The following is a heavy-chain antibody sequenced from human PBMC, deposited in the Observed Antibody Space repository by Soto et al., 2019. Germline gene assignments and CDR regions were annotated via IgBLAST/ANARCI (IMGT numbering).Heavy chain of an antibody. J-gene: IGHJ4*02. V-gene: IGHV3-30-3*01. CDR3: ARDTSGYFDY. D-gene: IGHD1-1*01. Sequence: GGSLRLSCAASGFTFSSYAMHWVRQAPGKGLEWVAVISYDGSNKYYADSVKGRFTISRDNSKNTLYLQMNSLRAEDTAVYYCARDTSGYFDYWGQGTLVTVSS. CDR2: ISYDGSNK. CDR1: GFTFSSYA.